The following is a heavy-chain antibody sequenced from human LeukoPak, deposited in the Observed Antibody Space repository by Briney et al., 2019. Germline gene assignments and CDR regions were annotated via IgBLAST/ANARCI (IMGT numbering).Heavy chain of an antibody. CDR3: VKGAGSRTYYFDY. Sequence: HPGGSLRLSSSAPRFTLSGYGMRWVRQAPGKGLEYVSAIKSNGGSTYYANSEKGRFTSSRYNSKNTLYLQMSSLRSEDTAVYYWVKGAGSRTYYFDYWGQGTLVTVSS. D-gene: IGHD3-10*01. V-gene: IGHV3-64D*06. CDR1: RFTLSGYG. CDR2: IKSNGGST. J-gene: IGHJ4*02.